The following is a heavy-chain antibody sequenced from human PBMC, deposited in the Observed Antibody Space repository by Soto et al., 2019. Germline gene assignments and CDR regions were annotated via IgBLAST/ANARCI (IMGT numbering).Heavy chain of an antibody. CDR3: ARDDGRRDSYYYYMDV. CDR1: GGSISTYY. V-gene: IGHV4-59*01. Sequence: QVQLQESGPGLVKPSETLSLTCTVSGGSISTYYWNWIRQPPGKGPEWIGYISYSGFTNYNPSLKSRVTISVDTSKNQFSLRLSSVTAADTAMYYCARDDGRRDSYYYYMDVWGRGTTVTVSS. CDR2: ISYSGFT. J-gene: IGHJ6*03.